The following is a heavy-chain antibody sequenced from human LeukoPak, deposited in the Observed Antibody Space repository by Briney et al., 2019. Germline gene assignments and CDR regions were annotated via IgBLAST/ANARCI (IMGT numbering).Heavy chain of an antibody. CDR3: ARETPGAGHFDY. D-gene: IGHD7-27*01. V-gene: IGHV4-59*01. CDR1: GGSINYYY. CDR2: IYYSGGT. Sequence: SETLSLTCTASGGSINYYYWMWLRQPPGKGLEWIGYIYYSGGTHYNPSLKSRVTMLVDTSKNQFSLKLTAVTAADTAVYYCARETPGAGHFDYWGQGSLVTVSS. J-gene: IGHJ4*02.